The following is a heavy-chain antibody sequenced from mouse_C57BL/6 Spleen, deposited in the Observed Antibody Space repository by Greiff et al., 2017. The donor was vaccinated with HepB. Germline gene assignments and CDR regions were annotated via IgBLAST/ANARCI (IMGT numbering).Heavy chain of an antibody. CDR3: ARNFITTVVGAMDY. D-gene: IGHD1-1*01. Sequence: QVQLKESGPGLVQPSQSLSITCTVSGFSLTSYGVHWVRQSPGKGLEWLGVIWSGGSTDYNAAFISRLSISKDNSKSKVFFKMNSLQADDTAIYYCARNFITTVVGAMDYWGQGTSVTVSS. CDR1: GFSLTSYG. J-gene: IGHJ4*01. V-gene: IGHV2-2*01. CDR2: IWSGGST.